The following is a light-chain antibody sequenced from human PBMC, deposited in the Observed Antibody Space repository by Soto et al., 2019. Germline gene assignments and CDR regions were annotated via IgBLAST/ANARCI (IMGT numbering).Light chain of an antibody. CDR2: DLN. J-gene: IGLJ1*01. CDR1: SSDVGNYDY. V-gene: IGLV2-11*01. CDR3: CSYAGSYTYV. Sequence: QSALTQPRSVSGSPGHSVTISCTGTSSDVGNYDYVSWYQHHPGKAPKVMIYDLNKRPSGVPDRFSGSKSGNTAYLTISGLQTEDEADYYCCSYAGSYTYVFGTGTKVTVL.